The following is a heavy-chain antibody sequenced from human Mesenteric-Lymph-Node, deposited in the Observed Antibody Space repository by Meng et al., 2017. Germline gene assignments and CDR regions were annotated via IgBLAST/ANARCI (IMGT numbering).Heavy chain of an antibody. J-gene: IGHJ6*02. D-gene: IGHD2-21*02. V-gene: IGHV1-69*06. CDR1: GGTFSSYA. CDR3: ARDRDAAYCGCDCYSGEVYSYYYYGMDV. CDR2: IINNFGTA. Sequence: SVKVSCKASGGTFSSYAISWVRQAPGQGLEWMGGIINNFGTANYAQKFQDRVTMTADKSTSTAYMELSSLRSEDTAVYYCARDRDAAYCGCDCYSGEVYSYYYYGMDVWGQGTTVTVSS.